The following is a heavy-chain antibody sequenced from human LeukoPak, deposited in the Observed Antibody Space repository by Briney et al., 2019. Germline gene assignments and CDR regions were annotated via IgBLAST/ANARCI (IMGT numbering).Heavy chain of an antibody. CDR3: AKDPGYGSGSYWVY. CDR2: ISGSGGIT. V-gene: IGHV3-23*01. J-gene: IGHJ4*02. D-gene: IGHD3-10*01. Sequence: GGSLRLSCAASGFTFSSYAMSWVRQAPGKGLEWVSGISGSGGITYYADSVKGRFTISRDNSKNTLYLQMNSLRAEDTAVYYCAKDPGYGSGSYWVYWGQGTLVTVSS. CDR1: GFTFSSYA.